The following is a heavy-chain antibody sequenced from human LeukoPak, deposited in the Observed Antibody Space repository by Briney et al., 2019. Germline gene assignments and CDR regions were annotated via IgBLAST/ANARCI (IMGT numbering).Heavy chain of an antibody. CDR3: AKAVRSSGWYYFDY. V-gene: IGHV3-7*03. D-gene: IGHD6-19*01. J-gene: IGHJ4*02. CDR2: INHNGNVN. CDR1: GFTFSSYW. Sequence: GGSLRLSCAASGFTFSSYWMNWARQAPGKGLEWVASINHNGNVNYYVDSVKGRFTISRDNAKNSLYLQMSNLRAEDTAVYFCAKAVRSSGWYYFDYWGQGTLVTVSS.